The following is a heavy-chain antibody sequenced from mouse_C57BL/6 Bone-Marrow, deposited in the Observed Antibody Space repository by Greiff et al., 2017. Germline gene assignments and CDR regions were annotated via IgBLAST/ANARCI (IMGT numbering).Heavy chain of an antibody. J-gene: IGHJ1*03. V-gene: IGHV1-19*01. CDR1: GYTFTDYY. CDR3: ARGSHWYFDV. CDR2: INPYNGGT. Sequence: EVQLQQSGPVLVKPGASVKMSCKASGYTFTDYYMNWVKQSHGKSLEWIGVINPYNGGTSYNQKFKGKATLTVDKSSRTAYMELNSLTSEDSAVYYCARGSHWYFDVWGTGTTVTVSS. D-gene: IGHD1-1*02.